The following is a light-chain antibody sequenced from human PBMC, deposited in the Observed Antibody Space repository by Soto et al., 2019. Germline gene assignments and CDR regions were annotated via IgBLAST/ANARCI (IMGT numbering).Light chain of an antibody. V-gene: IGKV3-20*01. J-gene: IGKJ3*01. CDR2: GAS. CDR3: QQYVNSPFT. CDR1: QTVTSSY. Sequence: EIVLTQSPGTLSLSPGERATLSCRASQTVTSSYLAWYQQKPGQGPRLLIFGASSRATGVPDRVSGSGSGIEFTLTISRLEAEDFAVYYCQQYVNSPFTFGPGTKVDIK.